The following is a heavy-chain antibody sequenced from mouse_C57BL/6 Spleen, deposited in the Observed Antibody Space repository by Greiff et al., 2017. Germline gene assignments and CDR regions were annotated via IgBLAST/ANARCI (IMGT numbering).Heavy chain of an antibody. V-gene: IGHV1-81*01. CDR1: GYTFTSYG. CDR2: IYPRSGNT. CDR3: ARGQLGRGDYFDY. J-gene: IGHJ2*01. D-gene: IGHD4-1*02. Sequence: VQLQESGAELARPGASVKLSCKASGYTFTSYGISWVKQRTGQGLEWIGEIYPRSGNTYYNEKFKGKATLTADKSSSTAYMELRSLTSEDSAVYFCARGQLGRGDYFDYWGQGTTLTVSS.